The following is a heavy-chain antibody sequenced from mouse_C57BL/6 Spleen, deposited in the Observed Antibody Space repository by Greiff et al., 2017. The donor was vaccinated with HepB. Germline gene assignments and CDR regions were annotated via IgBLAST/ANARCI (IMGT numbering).Heavy chain of an antibody. Sequence: VKLMESGAELVKPGASVKISCKASGYAFSSYWMNWVKQRPGKGLEWIGQIYPGDGDTNYNGKFKGKATLTADKSSSTAYMQLSSLTSEDSAVYFCARSGYGNLYYFDYWGQGTTLTVSS. CDR1: GYAFSSYW. CDR3: ARSGYGNLYYFDY. D-gene: IGHD2-1*01. CDR2: IYPGDGDT. V-gene: IGHV1-80*01. J-gene: IGHJ2*01.